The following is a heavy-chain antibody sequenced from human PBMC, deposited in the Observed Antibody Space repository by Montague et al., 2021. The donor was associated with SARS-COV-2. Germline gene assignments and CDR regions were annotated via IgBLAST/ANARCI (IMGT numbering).Heavy chain of an antibody. CDR3: ARIRDYDILTGSYTGFDY. CDR2: LDWGDDK. Sequence: PALVKPTQTLTLTCTFSGFSLSTSGMCVSWIRQPPGKALEWLALLDWGDDKYYSTSLKTRLTISRDTSKNQVVLTMTNMDPVDTATYYCARIRDYDILTGSYTGFDYWGQGTLVTVSS. CDR1: GFSLSTSGMC. D-gene: IGHD3-9*01. J-gene: IGHJ4*02. V-gene: IGHV2-70*01.